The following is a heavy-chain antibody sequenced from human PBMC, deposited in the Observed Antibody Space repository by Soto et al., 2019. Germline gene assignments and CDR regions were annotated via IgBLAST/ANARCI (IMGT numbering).Heavy chain of an antibody. CDR2: LYSSGNT. Sequence: SETLSLTCTVSGASISAYAWSWIRQPAGKGLEWIGRLYSSGNTNYNPSFKSRLTMSADTSKNQFSLKLSSVTAADTAVYYCARGPYSSGWYVVNYWGQGTLVTVS. V-gene: IGHV4-4*07. CDR3: ARGPYSSGWYVVNY. J-gene: IGHJ4*02. CDR1: GASISAYA. D-gene: IGHD6-19*01.